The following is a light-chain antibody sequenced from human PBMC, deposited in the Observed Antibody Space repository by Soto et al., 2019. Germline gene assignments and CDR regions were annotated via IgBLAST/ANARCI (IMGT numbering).Light chain of an antibody. CDR2: DAS. J-gene: IGKJ2*01. CDR1: QSISSW. CDR3: QQYNSYSPS. Sequence: DIQMTQSSSTLSASVGDRVTITCRASQSISSWLAWYQQKPGKAPKLLIYDASSLESGVPSRFSGSGSGTEFTLTISSLQPDDFATYYCQQYNSYSPSFGQGTKLEIK. V-gene: IGKV1-5*01.